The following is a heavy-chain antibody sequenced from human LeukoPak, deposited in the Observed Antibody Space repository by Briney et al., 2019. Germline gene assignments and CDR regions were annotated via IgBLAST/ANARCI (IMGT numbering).Heavy chain of an antibody. D-gene: IGHD1-26*01. CDR2: ISSSSSYI. CDR1: GLTFSSYS. CDR3: ARDRGPQWELPISPLFP. V-gene: IGHV3-21*01. J-gene: IGHJ5*02. Sequence: PGGSLRLSCAASGLTFSSYSMNWVRQAPGKGLEGVSSISSSSSYIYYADSVKGRFTISRDNAKNSLYLQMNSLRAEDTAVYYCARDRGPQWELPISPLFPWGQGTLVTVSS.